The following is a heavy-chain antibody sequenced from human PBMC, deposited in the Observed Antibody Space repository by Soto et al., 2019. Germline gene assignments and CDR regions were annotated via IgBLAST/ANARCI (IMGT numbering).Heavy chain of an antibody. J-gene: IGHJ4*02. Sequence: GASVKVSCKASGYTFTSYYMHWVRQAPGQGLEWMGIINPSGGSTSYAQKFQGRVTMTRDTSTSTVYMELSSLRSEDTAVYYCARVGFYYDSSGEFDDWGQGTLVTVSS. CDR2: INPSGGST. D-gene: IGHD3-22*01. V-gene: IGHV1-46*01. CDR1: GYTFTSYY. CDR3: ARVGFYYDSSGEFDD.